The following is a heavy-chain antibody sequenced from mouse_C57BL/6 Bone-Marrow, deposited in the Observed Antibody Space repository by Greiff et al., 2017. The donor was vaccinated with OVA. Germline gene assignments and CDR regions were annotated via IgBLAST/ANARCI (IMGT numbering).Heavy chain of an antibody. CDR2: ISNGGGST. J-gene: IGHJ2*01. CDR3: ARQGYYGSGFDY. D-gene: IGHD1-1*01. CDR1: GFTFSDYY. V-gene: IGHV5-12*01. Sequence: DVQLVESGGGLVQPGGSLKLSCAASGFTFSDYYMYWVRQTPEKRLEWVAYISNGGGSTYYPDTVKGRFTISRDNAKNTLYLQMSRLKSEDTAMYYCARQGYYGSGFDYWGQGTTLTVSS.